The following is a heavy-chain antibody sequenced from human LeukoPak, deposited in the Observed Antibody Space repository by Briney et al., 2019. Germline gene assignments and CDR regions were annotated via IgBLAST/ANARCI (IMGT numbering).Heavy chain of an antibody. CDR3: AAGMTTGAPEYFDY. Sequence: ASVKVSCKASGYTFTNYLLHWVRQAPGHGLEWVGRITPSVDTTNYAQKFRDRVTMTRDTSTSTAYMELSSLRSEDTAVYYCAAGMTTGAPEYFDYWGQGTLVTVSS. J-gene: IGHJ4*02. CDR1: GYTFTNYL. D-gene: IGHD4-17*01. V-gene: IGHV1-46*01. CDR2: ITPSVDTT.